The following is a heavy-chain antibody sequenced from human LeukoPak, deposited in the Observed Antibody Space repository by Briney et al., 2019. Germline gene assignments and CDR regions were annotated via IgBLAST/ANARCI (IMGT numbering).Heavy chain of an antibody. D-gene: IGHD2-15*01. CDR1: GGTFSSYA. J-gene: IGHJ5*02. CDR2: IILIFGTA. V-gene: IGHV1-69*05. Sequence: SVKVSCKASGGTFSSYAISWVRQAPGQGLEWMGGIILIFGTANYAQKVQGRVTITTDESTSTAYMELSRLRCEDTAVYYCARDHRSGYCSGGSCPNGFAPGGQGTRVTVSS. CDR3: ARDHRSGYCSGGSCPNGFAP.